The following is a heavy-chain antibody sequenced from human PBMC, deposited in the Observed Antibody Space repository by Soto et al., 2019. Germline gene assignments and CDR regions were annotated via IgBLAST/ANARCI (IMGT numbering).Heavy chain of an antibody. Sequence: ASVKVSCKASGYTFTSYAMHWVRQAPGQRLEWMGWINAGNGNTKYSQKFQGRVTITRDTSASTAYMELSSLRSEDTAVYYCARMVGGGVWGSYRPDAFDIWGQGTMVTVSS. J-gene: IGHJ3*02. CDR3: ARMVGGGVWGSYRPDAFDI. D-gene: IGHD3-16*02. V-gene: IGHV1-3*01. CDR1: GYTFTSYA. CDR2: INAGNGNT.